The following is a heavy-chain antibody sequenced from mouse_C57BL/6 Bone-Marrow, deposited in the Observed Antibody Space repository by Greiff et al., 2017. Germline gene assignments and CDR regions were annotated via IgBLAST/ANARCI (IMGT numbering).Heavy chain of an antibody. CDR1: GFTFTDYG. V-gene: IGHV5-17*01. J-gene: IGHJ2*01. D-gene: IGHD1-2*01. CDR2: IGRCSSTI. Sequence: EVQLVESGGGLVKPGASLKLSCAASGFTFTDYGMHWVRQAPEKGLEWVAYIGRCSSTIYYADTVKGRFTISRDNAKNTLFLQMTSLTSEDAAMDYCARMSYGGGFAYWGQGTILTVS. CDR3: ARMSYGGGFAY.